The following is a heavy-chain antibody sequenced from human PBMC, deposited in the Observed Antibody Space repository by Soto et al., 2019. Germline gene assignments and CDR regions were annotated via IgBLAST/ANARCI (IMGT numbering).Heavy chain of an antibody. Sequence: SETLSLTCTVSGGSISSGGYYWSWIRQHPGKGLEWIGYIYYSGSTYYNPSLKSRVTISVDTSKNQFSLKLSSVTAADTAVYYCARTTRYYYYMDVWGKGTTITVSS. J-gene: IGHJ6*03. V-gene: IGHV4-31*03. CDR2: IYYSGST. D-gene: IGHD4-4*01. CDR3: ARTTRYYYYMDV. CDR1: GGSISSGGYY.